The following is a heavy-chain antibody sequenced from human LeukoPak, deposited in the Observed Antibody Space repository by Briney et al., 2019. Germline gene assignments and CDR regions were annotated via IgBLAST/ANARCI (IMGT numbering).Heavy chain of an antibody. V-gene: IGHV3-7*01. Sequence: GGSLRLSCEASGFTFSVYWMSWVRQAPGKGLEWVANIKQDGSEKYYVGSVKGRFTISRDNAKNSLYLQMNSLRAEDTAVYYWARDRGGSGWYEFECWGQGTLVTVSS. CDR3: ARDRGGSGWYEFEC. CDR1: GFTFSVYW. J-gene: IGHJ4*02. D-gene: IGHD6-19*01. CDR2: IKQDGSEK.